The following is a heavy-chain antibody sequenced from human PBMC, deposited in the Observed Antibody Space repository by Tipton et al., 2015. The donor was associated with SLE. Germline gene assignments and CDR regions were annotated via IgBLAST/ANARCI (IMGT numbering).Heavy chain of an antibody. J-gene: IGHJ5*02. CDR1: GGSISSGGYY. V-gene: IGHV4-31*02. CDR3: ASGGYGSGSHYLGGWFDP. CDR2: IYTSGST. Sequence: LRLSCTVSGGSISSGGYYWSWIRQHPGKGLEWIGYIYTSGSTNYNPSLKSRVTISADTSKNQFSLKLSSVTAADTAVCYCASGGYGSGSHYLGGWFDPWGRGTLVTVSS. D-gene: IGHD3-10*01.